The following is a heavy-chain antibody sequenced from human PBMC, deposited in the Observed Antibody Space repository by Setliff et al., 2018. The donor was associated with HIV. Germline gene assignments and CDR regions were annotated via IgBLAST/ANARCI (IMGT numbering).Heavy chain of an antibody. CDR3: ARGGGVYCSGGHYYYMDV. D-gene: IGHD2-15*01. V-gene: IGHV1-8*02. CDR2: MNPNSGNT. Sequence: ASVKVSCKASGYTFTSYDINWVRQATGQGLEWMGWMNPNSGNTGYAQKFQGRVTMTRNTSIRTAYMELSSLRSEDTAVYYCARGGGVYCSGGHYYYMDVWGKGTTVTVSS. CDR1: GYTFTSYD. J-gene: IGHJ6*03.